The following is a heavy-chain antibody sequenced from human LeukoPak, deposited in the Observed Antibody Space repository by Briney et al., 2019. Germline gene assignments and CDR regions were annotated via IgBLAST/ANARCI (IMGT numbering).Heavy chain of an antibody. Sequence: PSETLSLTCTVSGGSMSSSSYYWGWLRQPPGKGLEWIGRAYYSGTTYCNPSLKSRVTISVDTPKNQFSLKLSSVTAADTAVYYCARPNYGDYIVDYWGQGTLVTVSS. CDR2: AYYSGTT. J-gene: IGHJ4*02. CDR1: GGSMSSSSYY. V-gene: IGHV4-39*01. CDR3: ARPNYGDYIVDY. D-gene: IGHD4-17*01.